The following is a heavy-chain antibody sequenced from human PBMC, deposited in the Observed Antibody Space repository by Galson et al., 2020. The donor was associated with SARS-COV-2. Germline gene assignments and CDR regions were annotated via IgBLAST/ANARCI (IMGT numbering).Heavy chain of an antibody. CDR3: AGGLAI. Sequence: SLKISCAVSGFTFDDYAMHWVRQAPGKGLEWVSGISWKSGSIGYADSVKGRFTISRDNAKNSLYLQMNSLRSEDTALYYCAGGLAIWGQGTLVTVSS. V-gene: IGHV3-9*01. J-gene: IGHJ4*02. CDR1: GFTFDDYA. CDR2: ISWKSGSI.